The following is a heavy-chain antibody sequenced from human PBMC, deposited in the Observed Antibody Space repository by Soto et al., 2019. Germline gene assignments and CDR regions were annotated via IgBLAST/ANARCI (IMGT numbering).Heavy chain of an antibody. D-gene: IGHD6-13*01. V-gene: IGHV4-61*01. Sequence: QVQLQESGPGLVKPSETLSLTCTVSGGSVSSGSYYWSWIRQPPGKGLEWIGYIYYSGSTNYNPSLKSRVTISVDTSKNQFSLKLSSVTAADTAVYYCAREIAAAEAWFDPWGQGTLVTVSS. J-gene: IGHJ5*02. CDR1: GGSVSSGSYY. CDR3: AREIAAAEAWFDP. CDR2: IYYSGST.